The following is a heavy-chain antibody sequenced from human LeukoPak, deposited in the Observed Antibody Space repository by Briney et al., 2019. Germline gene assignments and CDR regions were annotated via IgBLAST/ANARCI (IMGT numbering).Heavy chain of an antibody. CDR2: IGTAGDT. D-gene: IGHD3-10*01. Sequence: GGSLRLSCAASGFTFSSYDMHWVRHATGKGLEWVSAIGTAGDTYYPGSVKGRFTISRENAKNSLYLQMNSLRAGDTAVYYCARGVWFGELLSYYFDYWGQGTLVTVSS. J-gene: IGHJ4*02. CDR1: GFTFSSYD. CDR3: ARGVWFGELLSYYFDY. V-gene: IGHV3-13*01.